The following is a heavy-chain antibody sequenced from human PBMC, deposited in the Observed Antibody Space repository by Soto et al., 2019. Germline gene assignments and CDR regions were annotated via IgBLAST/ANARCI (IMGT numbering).Heavy chain of an antibody. CDR2: ISGSGGST. Sequence: PGGSLRLSCAASGFTFSSYAMSWVRQAPGKGLEWVSAISGSGGSTYYADSVEGRFTISRDNSKNTLYLQMNSLRAEDTAVYYCAKEGHGVVVVAANEHIDYWGQGTLVTVSS. CDR3: AKEGHGVVVVAANEHIDY. CDR1: GFTFSSYA. J-gene: IGHJ4*02. D-gene: IGHD2-15*01. V-gene: IGHV3-23*01.